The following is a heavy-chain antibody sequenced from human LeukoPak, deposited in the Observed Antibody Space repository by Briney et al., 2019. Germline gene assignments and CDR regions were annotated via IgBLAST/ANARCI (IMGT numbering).Heavy chain of an antibody. D-gene: IGHD6-13*01. CDR2: IRPSAGST. CDR3: AIVAAGVDFDY. CDR1: GFTFTDEY. V-gene: IGHV1-46*01. J-gene: IGHJ4*02. Sequence: ASVKVSCKSSGFTFTDEYIHWVRQAPGQGLEWMGIIRPSAGSTTYAQKFQGRVTMTRDTSTSTVYMELSSLRSEDTAVYFCAIVAAGVDFDYWGQGTLVTVSS.